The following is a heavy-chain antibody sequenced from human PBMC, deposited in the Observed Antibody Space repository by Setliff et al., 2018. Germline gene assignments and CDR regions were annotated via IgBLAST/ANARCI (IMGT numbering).Heavy chain of an antibody. V-gene: IGHV3-7*01. CDR3: ARVDGYIDY. CDR2: IKQDGSEK. Sequence: PGGSLRLSCAASGFTFSGSAMHWVRQAPGKGLEWVANIKQDGSEKYYADSVKGRFTISRDNAKNSLYLQMNSLRAEDTAVYYCARVDGYIDYWGQGTLVTVSS. CDR1: GFTFSGSA. J-gene: IGHJ4*02.